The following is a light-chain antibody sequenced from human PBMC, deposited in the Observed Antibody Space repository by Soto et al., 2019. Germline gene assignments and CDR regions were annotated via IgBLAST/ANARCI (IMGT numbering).Light chain of an antibody. CDR3: MQGTQCRPT. V-gene: IGKV2-30*01. J-gene: IGKJ5*01. CDR1: QSLESTDGTTY. Sequence: DVVLTQSPPSLPVTLGQPASISCRSRQSLESTDGTTYLNWFHQRPGQSPRRLLYKVSQRDSGIPDRFSGSGSGTEFTLKISGVEADDGGVYYCMQGTQCRPTLGQGTLLEIK. CDR2: KVS.